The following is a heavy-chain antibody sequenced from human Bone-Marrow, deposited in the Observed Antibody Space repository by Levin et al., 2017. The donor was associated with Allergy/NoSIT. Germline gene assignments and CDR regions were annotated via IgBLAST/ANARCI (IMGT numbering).Heavy chain of an antibody. CDR1: GFTFSSYA. D-gene: IGHD4-17*01. CDR2: ISYDGSNK. J-gene: IGHJ6*02. CDR3: ARYLTVSREEGYYDSGMDA. Sequence: GGSLRLSCAASGFTFSSYAMHWVRQAPGKGLEWVAVISYDGSNKYYADSVKGRFTISRDNSKNTLYLQMNSLRAEDTAVYYGARYLTVSREEGYYDSGMDAWGQGTTVTVSS. V-gene: IGHV3-30*04.